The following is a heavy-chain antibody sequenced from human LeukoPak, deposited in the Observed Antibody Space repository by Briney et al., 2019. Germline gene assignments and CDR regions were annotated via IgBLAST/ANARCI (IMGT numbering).Heavy chain of an antibody. CDR3: TKDYNRAYYYGSGFDY. J-gene: IGHJ4*02. CDR1: GFTFTNYW. Sequence: GGSLRLSCAASGFTFTNYWMHWVRQIPGKGVVWVSRINSDDTTTTYADAVKGRFTISRDNAKNTLYLQMNSLRAEDTAVYYCTKDYNRAYYYGSGFDYWGQGTLVTVSS. D-gene: IGHD3-10*01. V-gene: IGHV3-74*01. CDR2: INSDDTTT.